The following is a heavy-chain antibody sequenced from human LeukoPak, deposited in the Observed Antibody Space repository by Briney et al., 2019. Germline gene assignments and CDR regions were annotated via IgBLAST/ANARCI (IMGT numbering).Heavy chain of an antibody. Sequence: QPGGSLTLSCAASGFTFDDYAMHWVRQAPGKGLEWVSGISWNSGSIGYADSVKGRFTISRDNAKNSLYLQMNSLRAEDTALYYCAKDISGYDSRGMDVWGQGTTVTVSS. CDR1: GFTFDDYA. CDR3: AKDISGYDSRGMDV. V-gene: IGHV3-9*01. J-gene: IGHJ6*02. CDR2: ISWNSGSI. D-gene: IGHD5-12*01.